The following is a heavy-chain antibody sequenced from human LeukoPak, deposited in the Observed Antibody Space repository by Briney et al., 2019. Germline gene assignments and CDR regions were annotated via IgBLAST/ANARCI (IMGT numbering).Heavy chain of an antibody. CDR1: GGSISSSSYY. J-gene: IGHJ4*02. V-gene: IGHV4-39*07. D-gene: IGHD2-15*01. CDR3: ASLSGGPDDY. Sequence: SETLSLTCTVSGGSISSSSYYWGWVRQPRGKGLEWIGSIYYSGSTYYNPSLKSRVTISVDTSKNQFSLKLSSVTAADTAVYYCASLSGGPDDYWGQGTLVTVSS. CDR2: IYYSGST.